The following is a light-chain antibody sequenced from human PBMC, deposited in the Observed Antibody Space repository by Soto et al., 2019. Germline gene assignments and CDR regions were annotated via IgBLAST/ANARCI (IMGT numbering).Light chain of an antibody. V-gene: IGKV2-30*01. Sequence: DVVMTQSPRSLAVTLGRPTSVSCSSIEWLVYSDGNTYLIWFQQSPGQSPTRLIFKVSTRESGVPERFSGSGSGTDFTLKISSVEAEDVGVYYCMQGTHWPRTFGQGTKVDIK. CDR3: MQGTHWPRT. CDR2: KVS. CDR1: EWLVYSDGNTY. J-gene: IGKJ1*01.